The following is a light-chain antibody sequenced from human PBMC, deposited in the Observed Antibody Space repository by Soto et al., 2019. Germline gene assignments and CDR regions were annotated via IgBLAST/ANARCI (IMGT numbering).Light chain of an antibody. CDR3: QTWGSGILV. V-gene: IGLV4-69*01. CDR1: SGHSNYA. J-gene: IGLJ2*01. CDR2: LNSDGSH. Sequence: QLVLTQSPSASASLGASVKLTCTLSSGHSNYAIAWHQQQSEKGPRYLMNLNSDGSHSKGDGIPDRFSGSSSGAERYLTISSLQSEDEADYYCQTWGSGILVFGGGTKLTVL.